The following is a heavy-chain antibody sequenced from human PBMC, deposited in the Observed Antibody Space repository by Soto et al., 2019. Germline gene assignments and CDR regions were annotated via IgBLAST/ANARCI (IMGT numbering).Heavy chain of an antibody. J-gene: IGHJ4*02. Sequence: GASVKVSCKASGGTFSSYAISWVRQAPGQGLEWMGGIIPIFGTANYAQKFQGRVTITADESTSTAYMELSSLRSEDTAVYYCAMYYYDSSLSTPFDYWGQGTLVTVSS. CDR2: IIPIFGTA. CDR3: AMYYYDSSLSTPFDY. D-gene: IGHD3-22*01. V-gene: IGHV1-69*13. CDR1: GGTFSSYA.